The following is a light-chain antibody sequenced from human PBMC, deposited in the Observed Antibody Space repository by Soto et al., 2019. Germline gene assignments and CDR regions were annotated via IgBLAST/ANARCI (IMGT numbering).Light chain of an antibody. CDR1: SSDVGGYNY. V-gene: IGLV2-14*01. Sequence: QSALTQPASVSGSLGQSITISCTGTSSDVGGYNYVSWYQQHPGKAPKLMIYEVSKRPSGVSNRFSGSKSGNTASLTISGLQPEDEADYYCSSYTSNSTPVFGTGTKLTVL. J-gene: IGLJ1*01. CDR2: EVS. CDR3: SSYTSNSTPV.